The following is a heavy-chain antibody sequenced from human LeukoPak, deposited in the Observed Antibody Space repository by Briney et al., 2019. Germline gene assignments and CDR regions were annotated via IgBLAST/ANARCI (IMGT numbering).Heavy chain of an antibody. Sequence: QSGGSLRLSCAASGFTVSSNYMSWVRQGPGKGLEWVSVIYSGGSTYYADSVKGRFTISRDNSKNTLYLQMNSLRAEDTAVYYCARGCSSTSCYPYWYFDLWGRGTLVTVSS. CDR1: GFTVSSNY. CDR2: IYSGGST. J-gene: IGHJ2*01. CDR3: ARGCSSTSCYPYWYFDL. V-gene: IGHV3-66*02. D-gene: IGHD2-2*01.